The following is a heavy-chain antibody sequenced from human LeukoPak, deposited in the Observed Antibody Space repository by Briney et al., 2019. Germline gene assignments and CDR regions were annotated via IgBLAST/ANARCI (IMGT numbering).Heavy chain of an antibody. V-gene: IGHV2-5*02. J-gene: IGHJ4*02. CDR1: GFSLSTSGVG. D-gene: IGHD3-10*01. CDR2: IHWDDDT. CDR3: ARKGDYGSYFHKTPDFDS. Sequence: SGPTLVNPTQTLTLTCTFSGFSLSTSGVGVGWIRQPPGKALEWLALIHWDDDTRYRPSLKSRLTITKDTSKNQVVLTMTNMDPVDTATYYCARKGDYGSYFHKTPDFDSWGQGTLVTVSS.